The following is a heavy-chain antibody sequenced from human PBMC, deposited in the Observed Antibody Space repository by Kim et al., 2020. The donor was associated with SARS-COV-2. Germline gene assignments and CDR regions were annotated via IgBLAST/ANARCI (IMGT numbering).Heavy chain of an antibody. V-gene: IGHV7-4-1*02. D-gene: IGHD6-19*01. CDR2: INTNTGNP. CDR3: ARGSSGWAYYYYYGMDV. J-gene: IGHJ6*02. CDR1: GYTFTSYA. Sequence: ASVKVSCKASGYTFTSYAMNWVRQAPGQGLEWMGWINTNTGNPTYAQGFTGRFVFSLDTSVSTAYLQISSLKAEDTAVYYCARGSSGWAYYYYYGMDVWGQGTTVTVSS.